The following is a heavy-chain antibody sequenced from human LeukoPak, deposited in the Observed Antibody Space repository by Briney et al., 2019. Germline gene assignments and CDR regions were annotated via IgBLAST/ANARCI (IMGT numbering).Heavy chain of an antibody. D-gene: IGHD6-19*01. CDR1: GFTFTSYG. CDR2: ISSSSSTI. CDR3: ARILDSAWGELGY. V-gene: IGHV3-48*01. Sequence: GGSLRPSCAASGFTFTSYGMSWVRQAPGKGLEWVSYISSSSSTIYYADSVKGRFTISRDNAKNSLYLQMTSLRAEDTAVYYCARILDSAWGELGYWGQGTLVTVYS. J-gene: IGHJ4*02.